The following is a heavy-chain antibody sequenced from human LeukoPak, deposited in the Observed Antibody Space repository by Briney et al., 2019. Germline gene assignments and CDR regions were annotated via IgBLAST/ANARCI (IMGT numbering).Heavy chain of an antibody. CDR2: IYYSGST. CDR3: ARWGRDSSGFRDY. D-gene: IGHD3-22*01. CDR1: GGSISSYY. V-gene: IGHV4-59*12. Sequence: SETLSLTCTVSGGSISSYYWSWIRQPPGKGLEWIGYIYYSGSTNYNPSLKSRVTISVDTSKNQFSLKLSSVTAADTAVYYCARWGRDSSGFRDYWGQGTLVTVSS. J-gene: IGHJ4*02.